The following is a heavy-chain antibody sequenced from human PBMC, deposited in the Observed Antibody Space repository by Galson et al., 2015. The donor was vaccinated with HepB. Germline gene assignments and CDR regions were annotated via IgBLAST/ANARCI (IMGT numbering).Heavy chain of an antibody. Sequence: SVKVSCKASGYSFTSYGISWVRQAPGQGLEWMGWISAYNGNTNYAQKLQGRVTMTTDTSTSTAYMELSSLRSEDTAVYYCAGGYYGSGVYDYWGQGTLVTVSS. D-gene: IGHD3-10*01. V-gene: IGHV1-18*04. CDR2: ISAYNGNT. CDR3: AGGYYGSGVYDY. J-gene: IGHJ4*02. CDR1: GYSFTSYG.